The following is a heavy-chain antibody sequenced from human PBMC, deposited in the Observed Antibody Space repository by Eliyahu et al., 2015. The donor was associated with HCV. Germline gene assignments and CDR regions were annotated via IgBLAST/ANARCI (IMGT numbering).Heavy chain of an antibody. Sequence: QLQMQETGPRLVKPSGTLSXTCTVSGDSIDTSSFYXAWIRXSPGKGLEXIASVSYRGXTYYNPSLKSRVTISIDTSRNQFSLKLRSVTAADTAFYFCARHPGIYSNYLDKWGQGALVTVSS. V-gene: IGHV4-39*01. D-gene: IGHD4-11*01. CDR2: VSYRGXT. CDR3: ARHPGIYSNYLDK. J-gene: IGHJ4*02. CDR1: GDSIDTSSFY.